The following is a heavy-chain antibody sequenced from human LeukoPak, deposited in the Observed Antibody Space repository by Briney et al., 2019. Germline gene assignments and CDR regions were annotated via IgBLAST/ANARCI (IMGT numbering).Heavy chain of an antibody. CDR2: IYTSGST. J-gene: IGHJ4*02. V-gene: IGHV4-4*09. D-gene: IGHD6-6*01. CDR1: GGSISSYY. Sequence: SETLSLTCTVSGGSISSYYWSWIRQPPGKGLEWIGYIYTSGSTNYNPSLKSRVTISVDTSKNQFSLKLSSVTAAATAVYYCARHYGSSSLFDYWGQGTLVTVSS. CDR3: ARHYGSSSLFDY.